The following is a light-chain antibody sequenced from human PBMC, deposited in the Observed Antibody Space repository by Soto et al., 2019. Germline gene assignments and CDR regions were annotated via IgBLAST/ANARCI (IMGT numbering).Light chain of an antibody. CDR2: GAS. CDR3: QQYGGSPLYT. V-gene: IGKV3-20*01. J-gene: IGKJ2*01. CDR1: QSVSSSH. Sequence: DIVLTQSPGTLSLSPGAGATLSCRASQSVSSSHLAWYQQKPGQAPRLVIYGASSRATGIPDRFSGSGSGTDFTLTISRLEPEDFAVYYCQQYGGSPLYTFGQGTTLEIK.